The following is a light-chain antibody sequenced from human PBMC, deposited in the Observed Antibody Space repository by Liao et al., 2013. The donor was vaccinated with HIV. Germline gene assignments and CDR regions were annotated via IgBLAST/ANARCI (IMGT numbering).Light chain of an antibody. CDR1: KLGDKY. CDR3: QTWDSSAYWV. CDR2: QDN. J-gene: IGLJ3*02. V-gene: IGLV3-1*01. Sequence: SYDLTQPPSVSVSPGQTANITCSGNKLGDKYASWYQLRPGQSPVLVIYQDNKRPSGISDRFSASKSGNTATLTISETQPLDEADYYCQTWDSSAYWVFGGGTKLTVL.